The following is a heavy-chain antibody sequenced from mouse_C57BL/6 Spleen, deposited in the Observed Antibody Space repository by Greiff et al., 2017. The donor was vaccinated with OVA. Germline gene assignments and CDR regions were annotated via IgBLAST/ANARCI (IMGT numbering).Heavy chain of an antibody. Sequence: VQLVESGPELVKPGASVKISCKASGYSFTSYYIHWVKQRPGQGLEWIGWIYPGSGNTKYNEKFKGKATLTADTSSSTAYMQLSSLTSEDSAVDYCEREDYYGSSHPAWFAYWGQGTLVTVSA. V-gene: IGHV1-66*01. D-gene: IGHD1-1*01. CDR3: EREDYYGSSHPAWFAY. J-gene: IGHJ3*01. CDR2: IYPGSGNT. CDR1: GYSFTSYY.